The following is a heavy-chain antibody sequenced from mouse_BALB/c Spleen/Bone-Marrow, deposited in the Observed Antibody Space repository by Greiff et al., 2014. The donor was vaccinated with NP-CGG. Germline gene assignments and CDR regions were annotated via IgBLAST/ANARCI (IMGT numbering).Heavy chain of an antibody. J-gene: IGHJ1*01. CDR1: GFSLTGYG. CDR3: ARGNYRYDGYFDV. D-gene: IGHD2-14*01. Sequence: VQLQQPGPGLVAPSQSLSITCTVSGFSLTGYGVNWVRQPPGKGLEWLGMIWGDGSTDYNSALKSRLSISKDNSKSQVFLKMNSLQTDDTARYYCARGNYRYDGYFDVWGAGTTVTVSS. V-gene: IGHV2-6-7*01. CDR2: IWGDGST.